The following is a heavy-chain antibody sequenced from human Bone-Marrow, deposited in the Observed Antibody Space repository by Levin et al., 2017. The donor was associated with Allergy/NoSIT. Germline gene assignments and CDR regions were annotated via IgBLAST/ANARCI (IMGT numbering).Heavy chain of an antibody. CDR1: GFTFSSYS. V-gene: IGHV3-21*01. Sequence: GESLKISCAASGFTFSSYSMNWVRQAPGKGLEWVSSISSSSSYIYYADSVKGRFTISRDNAKNSLYLQMNSLRAEDTAVYYCARGGDYGDPFDYWGQGTLVTVSS. D-gene: IGHD4-17*01. CDR2: ISSSSSYI. J-gene: IGHJ4*02. CDR3: ARGGDYGDPFDY.